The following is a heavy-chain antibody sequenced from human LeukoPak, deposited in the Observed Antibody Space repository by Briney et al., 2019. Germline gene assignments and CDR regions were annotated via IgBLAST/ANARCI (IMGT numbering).Heavy chain of an antibody. D-gene: IGHD4-17*01. Sequence: ASVKVSCKASGYTFTGYYMHWVRQAPGQGLEWMGSINPNSGGTNYAQKFQGRVTMTRDTSISTAYMELSRLRSDDTAVYYCARDANDYGDYGAFDIWGQGTMVTVSS. V-gene: IGHV1-2*02. J-gene: IGHJ3*02. CDR3: ARDANDYGDYGAFDI. CDR2: INPNSGGT. CDR1: GYTFTGYY.